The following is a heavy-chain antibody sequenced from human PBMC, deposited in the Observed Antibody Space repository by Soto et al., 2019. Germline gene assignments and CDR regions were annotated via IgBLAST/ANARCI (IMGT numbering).Heavy chain of an antibody. J-gene: IGHJ1*01. CDR2: IYYSGST. V-gene: IGHV4-59*01. Sequence: QVQLQESGPGLVKPSETLSLTCTVSGGSISSYYWSWIRQPPGKGLEWIGYIYYSGSTNYNPSLKSRVTISVDTSKNQFSLKLSSLTAADTSVYYCAREQVDGSGSYPHWGQGTLVTVSS. CDR3: AREQVDGSGSYPH. CDR1: GGSISSYY. D-gene: IGHD3-10*01.